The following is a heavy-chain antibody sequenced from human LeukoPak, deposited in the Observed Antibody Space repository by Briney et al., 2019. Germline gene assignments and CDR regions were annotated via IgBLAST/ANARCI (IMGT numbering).Heavy chain of an antibody. V-gene: IGHV4-59*08. CDR3: ARWYSGGWAFDY. Sequence: SETLSLTCTVSGGTISSYYWNWIRQPPGKGLEWIGYIHYSGSTKYNPSLKSRVTISVDTSKNQFSLKLSSVTAADTAVYYCARWYSGGWAFDYWGQGTLVTVSS. CDR1: GGTISSYY. J-gene: IGHJ4*02. CDR2: IHYSGST. D-gene: IGHD6-19*01.